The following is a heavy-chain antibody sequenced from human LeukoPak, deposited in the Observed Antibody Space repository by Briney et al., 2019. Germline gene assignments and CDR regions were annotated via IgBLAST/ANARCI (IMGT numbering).Heavy chain of an antibody. D-gene: IGHD3-3*01. CDR1: GFTFSSYS. V-gene: IGHV3-21*01. CDR3: ARDSIGYDFWSGYHHFDY. Sequence: GGSLRLSCAASGFTFSSYSMNWVRQAPGKGLEWVSSISSSSSYIYYADSVKGRFTISRDNAKNSLYLQMNGLRAEDTAVYYCARDSIGYDFWSGYHHFDYWGQGTLVTVSS. CDR2: ISSSSSYI. J-gene: IGHJ4*02.